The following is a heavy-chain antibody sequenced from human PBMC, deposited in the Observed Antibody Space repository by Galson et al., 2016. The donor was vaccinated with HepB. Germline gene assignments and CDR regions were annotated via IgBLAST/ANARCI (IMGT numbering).Heavy chain of an antibody. Sequence: QSGAEVKKPGESLKVSCKGSGYSFTNYWIGWVRQMPGIGLEWMGIIYPGDSDTRYSPSFQGQVTISADKSIGTAYLQWGSLEASDTAMYYCARRGPFEGSGYDYWGQGTLVTVSS. J-gene: IGHJ4*02. V-gene: IGHV5-51*01. CDR2: IYPGDSDT. CDR1: GYSFTNYW. CDR3: ARRGPFEGSGYDY. D-gene: IGHD3-22*01.